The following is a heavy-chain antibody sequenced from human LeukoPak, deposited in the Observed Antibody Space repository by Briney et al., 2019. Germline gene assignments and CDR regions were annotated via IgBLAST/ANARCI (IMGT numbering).Heavy chain of an antibody. Sequence: GGSLRLSCAASGFTFTSFWMHWVRRAPGKGLVWVSRVNGDGRTTTYADFVKGRFTISRDNAKNTLYLQMNSLRAEDTAVYYCARPQHGDLYAFDIWGQGTMDTVSS. V-gene: IGHV3-74*01. J-gene: IGHJ3*02. CDR1: GFTFTSFW. D-gene: IGHD4-17*01. CDR3: ARPQHGDLYAFDI. CDR2: VNGDGRTT.